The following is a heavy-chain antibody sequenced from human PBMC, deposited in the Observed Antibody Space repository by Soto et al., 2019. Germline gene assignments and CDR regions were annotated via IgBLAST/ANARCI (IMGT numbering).Heavy chain of an antibody. CDR3: AREKVADDAFDI. CDR1: GYTFTGYY. V-gene: IGHV1-2*04. CDR2: INPNSGGT. Sequence: GASVKVSCKASGYTFTGYYMHWVRQAPGQGLEWMGWINPNSGGTNYAQKFQGWVTTTRDTSISTAYMELSRLRSDDTAVYYCAREKVADDAFDIWGQGTMVTVSS. D-gene: IGHD2-15*01. J-gene: IGHJ3*02.